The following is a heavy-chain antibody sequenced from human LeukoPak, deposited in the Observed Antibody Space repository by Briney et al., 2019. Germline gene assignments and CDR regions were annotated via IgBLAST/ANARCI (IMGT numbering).Heavy chain of an antibody. CDR2: IYYSGST. Sequence: SETLSLTCTVSGGSISSGDYYWSWIRQPPGKALGWIGYIYYSGSTYYNPSLKSRVTISVDTSKNQFSLKLSSVTAADTAVYYCARGVRFLEWTDYWGQGTLVTVSS. D-gene: IGHD3-3*01. CDR1: GGSISSGDYY. CDR3: ARGVRFLEWTDY. V-gene: IGHV4-30-4*08. J-gene: IGHJ4*02.